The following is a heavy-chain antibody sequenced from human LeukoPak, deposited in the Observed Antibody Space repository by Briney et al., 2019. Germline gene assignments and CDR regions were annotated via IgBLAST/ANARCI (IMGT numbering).Heavy chain of an antibody. D-gene: IGHD6-6*01. V-gene: IGHV3-23*01. J-gene: IGHJ5*02. CDR3: AKCPRSSSSRWFDP. Sequence: PGGSLRLSCAASGFTFSSYAMSWVRQAPGKGLEWVAAISGSGGSTYYADSVKGRFTISRDNSKNALYLQMNSLRAEDTAVYYCAKCPRSSSSRWFDPWGQGTLVTVSS. CDR2: ISGSGGST. CDR1: GFTFSSYA.